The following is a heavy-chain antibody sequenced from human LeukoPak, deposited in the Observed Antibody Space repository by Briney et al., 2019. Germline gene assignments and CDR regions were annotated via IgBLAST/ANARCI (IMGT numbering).Heavy chain of an antibody. J-gene: IGHJ3*02. CDR3: ARWVYYYDSSGYYSAPAFDI. CDR1: GGSFSGYY. Sequence: PSETLSLTCAVYGGSFSGYYWSWIRQPPGKGLEWIGEINHSGSTNYNPSLKSRATISVDTSKNQFSLKLSSVTAADTAVYYCARWVYYYDSSGYYSAPAFDIWGQGTMVTVSS. CDR2: INHSGST. V-gene: IGHV4-34*01. D-gene: IGHD3-22*01.